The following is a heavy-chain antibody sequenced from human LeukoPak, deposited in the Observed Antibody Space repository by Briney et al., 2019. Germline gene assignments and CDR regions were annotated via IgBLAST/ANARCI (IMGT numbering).Heavy chain of an antibody. Sequence: SETLSLTCTVSGGSISSGGYYWSWIRQHPGKGLEWIGYIYYSGSTYYNPSLKSRVTISVDTSKNQFSLQLNSVTPEDTALYYCARDQDGFEYWGQGTLVTVSS. CDR3: ARDQDGFEY. V-gene: IGHV4-31*03. CDR2: IYYSGST. CDR1: GGSISSGGYY. J-gene: IGHJ4*02.